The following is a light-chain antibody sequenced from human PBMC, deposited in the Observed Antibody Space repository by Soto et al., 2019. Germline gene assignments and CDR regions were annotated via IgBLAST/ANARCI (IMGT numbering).Light chain of an antibody. V-gene: IGKV3-15*01. CDR2: GAS. Sequence: EIVMTQSPATLSVSPGERATLSCRASQSVSSNLAWYQQKPGQAPRLLIYGASTRATGIPARFSGSGSGTEFTLTISSLHCVDFAAYYCQQYNSWPRYTFGQWTKLEIK. J-gene: IGKJ2*01. CDR3: QQYNSWPRYT. CDR1: QSVSSN.